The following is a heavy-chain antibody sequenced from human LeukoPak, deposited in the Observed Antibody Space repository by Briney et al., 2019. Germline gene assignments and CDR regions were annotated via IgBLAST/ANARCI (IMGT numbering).Heavy chain of an antibody. CDR2: ISSSSSYI. D-gene: IGHD2-8*01. CDR1: GLTFSRYS. J-gene: IGHJ6*02. V-gene: IGHV3-21*01. Sequence: GGSLRLSCAASGLTFSRYSMNWVRQAPGKGREWVSSISSSSSYIYYADSVKGRFTISRDNAKNSLYLQMNSLRAEDTAVYYCARERMDYYGMDVWGQGTTVTVSS. CDR3: ARERMDYYGMDV.